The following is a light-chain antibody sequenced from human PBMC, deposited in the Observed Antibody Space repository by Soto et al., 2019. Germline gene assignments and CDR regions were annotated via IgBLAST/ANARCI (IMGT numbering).Light chain of an antibody. CDR3: QQYNNWWT. CDR1: QSVSSN. J-gene: IGKJ1*01. Sequence: EILLTQSPATLPLSPGERATLSCRASQSVSSNLAWYQQXPGQAPRVLIYAASTRATGIPARFSGSGSGTEFTLTINSLQSEDFAVDYCQQYNNWWTFGQGTKVDIK. V-gene: IGKV3-15*01. CDR2: AAS.